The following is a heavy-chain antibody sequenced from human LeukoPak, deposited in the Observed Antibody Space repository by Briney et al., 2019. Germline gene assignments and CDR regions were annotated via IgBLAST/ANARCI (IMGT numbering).Heavy chain of an antibody. Sequence: GGSLRLSCAVSGFTFRSYWMHWVRHAPGKGRVWVSSIKSDGSSTTYADSVKGRFTISRDNAENTLYLQMNSLKVEDTAVYYCARISTMVRHYWGQGTLVTVSS. CDR3: ARISTMVRHY. J-gene: IGHJ4*02. CDR2: IKSDGSST. D-gene: IGHD3-10*01. V-gene: IGHV3-74*03. CDR1: GFTFRSYW.